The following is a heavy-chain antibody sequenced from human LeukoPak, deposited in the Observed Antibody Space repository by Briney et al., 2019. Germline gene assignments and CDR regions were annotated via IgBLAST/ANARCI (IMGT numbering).Heavy chain of an antibody. D-gene: IGHD1-26*01. J-gene: IGHJ4*02. CDR3: ARESPYTLGTASGSLPY. V-gene: IGHV3-74*01. Sequence: PGGSLRLSCAASGFTFSSYWMHWVRQAPGKGLVWVSRINSDGSSTSYADSVKGRFTISRDNAKNTLYLQMNSLRAEDTAVYYCARESPYTLGTASGSLPYWGQGTLVTVSS. CDR1: GFTFSSYW. CDR2: INSDGSST.